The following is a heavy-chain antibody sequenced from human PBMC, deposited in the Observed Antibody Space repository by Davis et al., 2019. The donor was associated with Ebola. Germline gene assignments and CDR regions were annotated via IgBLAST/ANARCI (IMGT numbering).Heavy chain of an antibody. CDR2: IYYSGST. Sequence: PSETLSLTCTVSGGSISSYYWSWIRQPPGKGLEWIGYIYYSGSTNYNPPLKSRVTISVDTSKNQFSLKLSSVTAADTAVYYWARRYSNYEETDYYYNYMDVWGKGTMVTVSS. CDR1: GGSISSYY. V-gene: IGHV4-59*01. D-gene: IGHD4-11*01. J-gene: IGHJ6*03. CDR3: ARRYSNYEETDYYYNYMDV.